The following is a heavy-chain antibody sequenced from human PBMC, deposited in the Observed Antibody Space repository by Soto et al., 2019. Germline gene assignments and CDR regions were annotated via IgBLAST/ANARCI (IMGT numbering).Heavy chain of an antibody. Sequence: QVQLVQSGAEVRKPGASVKVSCEASGYTFTSYDIYWVRQATGQGLEWMGWMNPNTGNSAYAQKFQGRVTMTTDTSTSTAYMELRSLRSDDTAVYYCARILGSYYDSSGYYWGTGYYFDYWGQGTLVTVSS. CDR2: MNPNTGNS. CDR3: ARILGSYYDSSGYYWGTGYYFDY. V-gene: IGHV1-8*01. D-gene: IGHD3-22*01. J-gene: IGHJ4*02. CDR1: GYTFTSYD.